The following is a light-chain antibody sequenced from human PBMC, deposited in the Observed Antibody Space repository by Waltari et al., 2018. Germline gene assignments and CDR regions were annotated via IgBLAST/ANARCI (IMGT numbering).Light chain of an antibody. CDR3: CSYGFSVV. CDR2: EGS. J-gene: IGLJ3*02. V-gene: IGLV2-23*01. CDR1: SSDVINYNF. Sequence: QSALTQPPSLSGSPGQSITISCTGTSSDVINYNFLSWYQHHPGEAPKLIIYEGSKRPSGVSDRFSGSKSGYTASLTISGLQAEDEADYYCCSYGFSVVFGGGTKLTVL.